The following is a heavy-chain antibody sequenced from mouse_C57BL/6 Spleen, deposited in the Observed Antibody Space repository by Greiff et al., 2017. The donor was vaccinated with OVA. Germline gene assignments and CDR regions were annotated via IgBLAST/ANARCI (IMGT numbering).Heavy chain of an antibody. D-gene: IGHD1-1*01. Sequence: QVQLKESGPGLVQPSQSLSLTCTVSGFSFTSYGVHWVRQSPGKGLEWLGVIWSGGSTDYNAAFMSRLSITKDNSKSQVFFKMNRLQADDTAIYYCAKPPDYYGSSDYAMDYWGQGTSVTVAS. CDR1: GFSFTSYG. J-gene: IGHJ4*01. CDR2: IWSGGST. V-gene: IGHV2-5*01. CDR3: AKPPDYYGSSDYAMDY.